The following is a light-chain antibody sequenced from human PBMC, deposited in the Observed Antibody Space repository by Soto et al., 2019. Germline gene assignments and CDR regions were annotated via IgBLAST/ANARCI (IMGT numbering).Light chain of an antibody. CDR3: QQYNSYSWT. V-gene: IGKV1-5*03. CDR1: QSISSW. J-gene: IGKJ1*01. CDR2: KAS. Sequence: DIQMTQSPSTLSASVGDRVSITCRASQSISSWLAWYQQKPGKAPKLLIYKASSLESGVPSRFSGSGSGTESTLTIRSLQPDDFATYYCQQYNSYSWTFGQGTKVDI.